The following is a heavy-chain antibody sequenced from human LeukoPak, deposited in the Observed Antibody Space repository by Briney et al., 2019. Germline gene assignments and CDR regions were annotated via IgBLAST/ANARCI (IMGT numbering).Heavy chain of an antibody. CDR2: VRYDGSNK. Sequence: PGGSLRLSCAASGFIFSSYDMHWVRQAPGKGLEWAAYVRYDGSNKYYADSVKGRFTISRDDSRNTLYLQMNSLRVEDTAVYYCAKDRGTARSTHFDYWGQGTLVTVSS. D-gene: IGHD3-10*01. CDR1: GFIFSSYD. J-gene: IGHJ4*02. CDR3: AKDRGTARSTHFDY. V-gene: IGHV3-30*02.